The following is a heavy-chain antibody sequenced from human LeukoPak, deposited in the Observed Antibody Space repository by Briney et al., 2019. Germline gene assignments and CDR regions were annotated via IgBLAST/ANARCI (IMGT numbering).Heavy chain of an antibody. J-gene: IGHJ6*03. CDR1: GGSISSGSYY. CDR2: IYTSGST. V-gene: IGHV4-61*02. CDR3: ARVTRMRGPYDYYYMDV. Sequence: PSETLSLTCTVSGGSISSGSYYWSWIRQPAGKGLEWIGRIYTSGSTNYNPSLKSRVTISVDTSKNQFSLKLSSVTAADTAVYYCARVTRMRGPYDYYYMDVWGKGTTVTVSS. D-gene: IGHD2-15*01.